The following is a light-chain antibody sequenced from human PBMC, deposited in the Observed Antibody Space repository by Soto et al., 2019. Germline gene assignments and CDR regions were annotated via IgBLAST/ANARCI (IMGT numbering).Light chain of an antibody. V-gene: IGKV1-39*01. CDR1: QTISSY. J-gene: IGKJ2*01. CDR2: AAS. CDR3: QQSYSTPYT. Sequence: DIQMTQSPSSLSASVGDRVTITCLASQTISSYLNWYQQKPGKAPKLLIYAASSLESGVPSRFSGSGSGTDFTLTISSLQPEDFATYYCQQSYSTPYTFGQGTNLEIK.